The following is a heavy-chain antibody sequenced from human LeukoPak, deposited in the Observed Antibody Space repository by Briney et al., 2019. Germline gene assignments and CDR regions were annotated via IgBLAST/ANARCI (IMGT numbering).Heavy chain of an antibody. Sequence: SETLSLTCTVSGGSISSYYWSWIRQPPGKGLEWIGSIYYSGSTNYNPSLKSRVTISVDTSKNQFSLKLSSVTAADTAVYYCARALHYDYVWGSYNYYYMDVWGKGTTVTISS. CDR1: GGSISSYY. J-gene: IGHJ6*03. CDR3: ARALHYDYVWGSYNYYYMDV. D-gene: IGHD3-16*01. V-gene: IGHV4-59*01. CDR2: IYYSGST.